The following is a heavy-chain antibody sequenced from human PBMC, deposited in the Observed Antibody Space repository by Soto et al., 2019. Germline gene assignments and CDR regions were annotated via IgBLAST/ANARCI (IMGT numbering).Heavy chain of an antibody. J-gene: IGHJ5*02. CDR1: GYTFTSYA. CDR3: ARDAENYYDSSGYWPNWFDP. D-gene: IGHD3-22*01. Sequence: ASVKVSCKASGYTFTSYATHWVRQAPGQRLEWMGWINAANGNTKYSQKFQGRVTITRDTSASTAYMELSSLRSEDTAVYYCARDAENYYDSSGYWPNWFDPWGQGTLVTVSS. CDR2: INAANGNT. V-gene: IGHV1-3*01.